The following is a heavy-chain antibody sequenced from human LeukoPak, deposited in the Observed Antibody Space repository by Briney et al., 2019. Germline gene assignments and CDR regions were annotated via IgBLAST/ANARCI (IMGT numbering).Heavy chain of an antibody. CDR2: IWYDGSEK. CDR1: GFTFSSFG. J-gene: IGHJ3*02. CDR3: ARGGNAFDI. Sequence: PGGSLRLSCAASGFTFSSFGMHWVRQAPGKGLEWVAVIWYDGSEKFYADSVKGRFTISRDNSKNTLYLQMNSLRVEDTAAYYCARGGNAFDIWGQGTMVTVPS. D-gene: IGHD1-14*01. V-gene: IGHV3-33*01.